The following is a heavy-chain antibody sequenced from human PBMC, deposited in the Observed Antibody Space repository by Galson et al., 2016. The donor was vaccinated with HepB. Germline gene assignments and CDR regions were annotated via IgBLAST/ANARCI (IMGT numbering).Heavy chain of an antibody. D-gene: IGHD3-3*01. CDR1: GYTFISYG. CDR2: ISAHNGDT. Sequence: SVKVSCKASGYTFISYGINWVRQAPGQGLEWMGWISAHNGDTTYAQKFQGRVTMARDTSTSTAYMELRSLRSDDTAVYYCAGPNSREVGVAVDWFYGMGVWGQGTTVTVSS. V-gene: IGHV1-18*01. J-gene: IGHJ6*02. CDR3: AGPNSREVGVAVDWFYGMGV.